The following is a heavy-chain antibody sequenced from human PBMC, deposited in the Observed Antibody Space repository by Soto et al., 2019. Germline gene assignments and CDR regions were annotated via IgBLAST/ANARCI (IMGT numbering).Heavy chain of an antibody. CDR2: IYPADSDV. V-gene: IGHV5-51*01. J-gene: IGHJ4*02. CDR3: AGLAVTSSTHFDY. CDR1: GYRFIAYW. D-gene: IGHD2-21*02. Sequence: GESLKISCQGSGYRFIAYWIGWVRQKPGKGLELMGIIYPADSDVRYSPSFQGQVTISVDKSINTAYLQWSSLKASDTAIYYCAGLAVTSSTHFDYWGQGTPVTVS.